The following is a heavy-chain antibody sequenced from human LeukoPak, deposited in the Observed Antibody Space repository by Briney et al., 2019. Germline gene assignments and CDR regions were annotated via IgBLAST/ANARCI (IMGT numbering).Heavy chain of an antibody. V-gene: IGHV1-69*13. D-gene: IGHD3-3*01. CDR1: GGSFSSYG. J-gene: IGHJ6*03. Sequence: GASVKVSCKASGGSFSSYGIGWLRQDRGQGLEWVGGIIPLFGTADYAQKFDSRVTITVDDSTRPGYIELRRLRSEDTAVYYCARGFWSGYLHNYYMDVWGKGTTVIVSS. CDR2: IIPLFGTA. CDR3: ARGFWSGYLHNYYMDV.